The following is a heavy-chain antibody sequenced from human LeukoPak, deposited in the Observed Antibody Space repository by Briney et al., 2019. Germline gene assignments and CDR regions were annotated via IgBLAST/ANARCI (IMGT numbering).Heavy chain of an antibody. J-gene: IGHJ6*02. V-gene: IGHV4-59*01. Sequence: PSETLSLTCTVSGGSISNYWSWLRQPPGKGLEWIGYIYFSGTTNINPSLKSRVTISVDMSKNQFSLKLSSVTAADTAVYYCAREDPQTTVPEGLDVWGQGTTVTVSS. CDR1: GGSISNY. CDR3: AREDPQTTVPEGLDV. D-gene: IGHD4-17*01. CDR2: IYFSGTT.